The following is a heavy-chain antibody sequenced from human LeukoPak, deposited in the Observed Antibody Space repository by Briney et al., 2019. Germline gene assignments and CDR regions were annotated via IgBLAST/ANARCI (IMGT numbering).Heavy chain of an antibody. Sequence: SETLSLTCTVSGGSISTYYWSWIRQPPGKGLEWIGYIYYSGSTNYNPSLKSRVTMSVDTSKNQFSLKLSSVTAADTAVYYCAKIVVVPAATNNWFDPWGQGTLVTVSS. D-gene: IGHD2-2*01. V-gene: IGHV4-59*12. CDR2: IYYSGST. CDR3: AKIVVVPAATNNWFDP. CDR1: GGSISTYY. J-gene: IGHJ5*02.